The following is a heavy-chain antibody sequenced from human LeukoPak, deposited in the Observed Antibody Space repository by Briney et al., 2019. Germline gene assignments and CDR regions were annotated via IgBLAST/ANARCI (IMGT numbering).Heavy chain of an antibody. J-gene: IGHJ3*02. V-gene: IGHV3-66*01. CDR1: GFTFSSYG. D-gene: IGHD1-26*01. CDR3: ARGGSYLSAFDI. Sequence: PGGSLRLSCAASGFTFSSYGTSWVRQAPGKGLEWVSVIYSGGSTYYADSVKGRFTISRDNSKNTLYLQMNSLRAEDTAVYYCARGGSYLSAFDIWGQGTMVTVSS. CDR2: IYSGGST.